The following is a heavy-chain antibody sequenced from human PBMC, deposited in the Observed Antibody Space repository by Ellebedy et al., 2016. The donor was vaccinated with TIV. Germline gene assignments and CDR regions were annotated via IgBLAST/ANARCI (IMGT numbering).Heavy chain of an antibody. CDR3: AKDYFYDSSGGYFDY. D-gene: IGHD3-22*01. CDR1: GFTFSSYA. CDR2: ISGGGGST. J-gene: IGHJ4*02. Sequence: GESLKISCAASGFTFSSYAMSWVRQAPGKGLEWVSTISGGGGSTNYADSVKGRFTISSDHSKNPLYLQMNSLRAEDTAVYDCAKDYFYDSSGGYFDYWGQGTLVTVSS. V-gene: IGHV3-23*01.